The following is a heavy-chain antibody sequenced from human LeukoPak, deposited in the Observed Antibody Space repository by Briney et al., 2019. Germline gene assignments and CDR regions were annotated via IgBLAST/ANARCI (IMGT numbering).Heavy chain of an antibody. D-gene: IGHD4-17*01. V-gene: IGHV3-7*01. Sequence: PGGSLRLSCAASRFTFSSYWLSWVRQAPGKGLEWVASIKQDGSEKYYVDSVKGRFTISRDNAKNSLYLQMNSLRAEDTAVYYCARDRDLDGDYYYYGMDVWGQGTTVTVSS. CDR2: IKQDGSEK. J-gene: IGHJ6*02. CDR1: RFTFSSYW. CDR3: ARDRDLDGDYYYYGMDV.